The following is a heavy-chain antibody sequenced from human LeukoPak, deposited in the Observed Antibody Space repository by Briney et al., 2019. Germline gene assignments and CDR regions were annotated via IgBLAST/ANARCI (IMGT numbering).Heavy chain of an antibody. CDR3: TTDSFYCTNGVCYTDKPFDY. D-gene: IGHD2-8*01. J-gene: IGHJ4*02. CDR1: GFTFSNAW. Sequence: GGSLRLSCAASGFTFSNAWMSWVRQATGKGLEWVGRIKSKTDGGKTDYAPPVKGRFTISRDDSKNTLYLQMNSLKTEDTAVYYCTTDSFYCTNGVCYTDKPFDYWGQGTLVTVSS. CDR2: IKSKTDGGKT. V-gene: IGHV3-15*01.